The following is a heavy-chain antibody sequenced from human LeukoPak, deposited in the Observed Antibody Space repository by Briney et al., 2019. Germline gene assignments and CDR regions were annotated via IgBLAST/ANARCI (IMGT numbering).Heavy chain of an antibody. V-gene: IGHV1-18*01. J-gene: IGHJ6*04. Sequence: ASVKISCKASGYTFTSYGISWVRQAPGQGLEWMGWISTYNGYANYAQKLQGRVTMTTETSTSTAYMELRSLRSDDTAVYYCARNSSDWYGYMDVWGKGTTVTVSS. CDR1: GYTFTSYG. CDR2: ISTYNGYA. D-gene: IGHD6-19*01. CDR3: ARNSSDWYGYMDV.